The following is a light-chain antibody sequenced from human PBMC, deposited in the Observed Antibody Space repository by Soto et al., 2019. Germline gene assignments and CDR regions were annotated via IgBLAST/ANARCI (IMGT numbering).Light chain of an antibody. CDR2: DAS. CDR1: QSVSSS. Sequence: EIVMTQSPATLSVSPGERATLSCKASQSVSSSFAWYQQKPGQAPRLLIYDASTRATGIPARFSGSGSGTEFTLTISSLQSEDFAVYYCQQYNNWPPITFGQGTRLEI. CDR3: QQYNNWPPIT. V-gene: IGKV3-15*01. J-gene: IGKJ5*01.